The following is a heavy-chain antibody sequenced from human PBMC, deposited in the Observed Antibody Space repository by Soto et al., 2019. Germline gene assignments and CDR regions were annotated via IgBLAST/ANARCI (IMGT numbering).Heavy chain of an antibody. Sequence: PSETLSLTCAVSGDSITNSNWWSWVRQAPGKGLEWIGEIYHSGATTYNLSLKSRVTISVDPSNNHFSLKLTSVTAADTAVYFCARDLGTGTDYWGQGTLVTVSS. CDR1: GDSITNSNW. D-gene: IGHD1-1*01. V-gene: IGHV4-4*02. CDR3: ARDLGTGTDY. CDR2: IYHSGAT. J-gene: IGHJ4*02.